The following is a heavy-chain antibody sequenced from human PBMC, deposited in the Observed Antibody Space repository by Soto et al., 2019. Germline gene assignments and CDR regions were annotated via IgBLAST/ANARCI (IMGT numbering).Heavy chain of an antibody. J-gene: IGHJ5*02. D-gene: IGHD3-9*01. V-gene: IGHV1-3*01. Sequence: VASVKVSCKASGYTFTSYAMHWVRQAPGQRLEWMGWSNAGNGNTKYSQKFQGRVTITRDTSASTAYMELSSLRSEDTAVYYCARAMGKNYDILTGYYLEYGSSGQGTLVTVSS. CDR1: GYTFTSYA. CDR3: ARAMGKNYDILTGYYLEYGS. CDR2: SNAGNGNT.